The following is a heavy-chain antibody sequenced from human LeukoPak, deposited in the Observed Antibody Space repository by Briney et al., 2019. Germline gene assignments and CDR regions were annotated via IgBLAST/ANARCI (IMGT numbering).Heavy chain of an antibody. V-gene: IGHV4-34*01. Sequence: SGTLSLTCAVYGGSFSGYYWSWIRQPPGKGLEWIGEINHSGSTNYNPSLKSRVTISVDTSKNQFSLKLSSVTAADTAVYYCARSGVWRITITRGAFDIWGQGTMVTVSS. D-gene: IGHD3-16*01. CDR3: ARSGVWRITITRGAFDI. CDR1: GGSFSGYY. J-gene: IGHJ3*02. CDR2: INHSGST.